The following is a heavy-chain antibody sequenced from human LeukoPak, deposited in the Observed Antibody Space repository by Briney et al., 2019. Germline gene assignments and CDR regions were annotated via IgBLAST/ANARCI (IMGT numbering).Heavy chain of an antibody. CDR3: ARGRSGFGGNSDS. Sequence: SETLSLTCKVSGGSMSSYYWNWIRQPPGKELEWIGYIYYSGNTNYNPSLQSRVTISVDTSKNQFSLKLSSVTAADTAVYYCARGRSGFGGNSDSWGQGTLVTVSS. CDR2: IYYSGNT. V-gene: IGHV4-59*01. CDR1: GGSMSSYY. D-gene: IGHD4-23*01. J-gene: IGHJ4*02.